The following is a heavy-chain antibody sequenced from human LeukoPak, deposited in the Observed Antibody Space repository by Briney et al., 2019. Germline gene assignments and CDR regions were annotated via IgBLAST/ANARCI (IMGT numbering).Heavy chain of an antibody. J-gene: IGHJ4*02. CDR3: ARANYYDISGYDY. V-gene: IGHV3-48*03. CDR2: ITSSGNTI. D-gene: IGHD3-22*01. Sequence: PGGSLRLSCAASGFTFRSYEMNWVRQAPGKGLEWVSYITSSGNTIYYAGSVKGRFTISRDNAKNSLYLQMNSLRAEDTAVYYCARANYYDISGYDYWGQGTLVTVSS. CDR1: GFTFRSYE.